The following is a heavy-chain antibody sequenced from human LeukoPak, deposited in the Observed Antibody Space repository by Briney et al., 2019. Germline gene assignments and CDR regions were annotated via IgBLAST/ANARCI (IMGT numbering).Heavy chain of an antibody. V-gene: IGHV3-23*01. CDR2: ISGSAGST. J-gene: IGHJ4*02. CDR3: AKVRGWTGGDYFDY. CDR1: GFTFSSYA. D-gene: IGHD6-19*01. Sequence: GGSLRLSCVTSGFTFSSYAMGWVRQAPGKGLEWGSGISGSAGSTYYADSVKGRFTISRDNSKNTLYLQMNSLRAEDTAVYYCAKVRGWTGGDYFDYWGQGTLVTVSS.